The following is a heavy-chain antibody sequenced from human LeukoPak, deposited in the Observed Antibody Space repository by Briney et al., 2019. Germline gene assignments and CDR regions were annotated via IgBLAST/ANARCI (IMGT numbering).Heavy chain of an antibody. V-gene: IGHV1-2*02. CDR2: INPNSGGT. Sequence: GASVKVSCKASGYTFTGYYMHWVRQAPGQGLEWMGWINPNSGGTNYAQKFQGRVTMTRDTSISTAYMELSRLRSDDTAVFYCARVAHNYDLLTGHYPYLDYFDFWGQGTLVTVSS. D-gene: IGHD3-9*01. CDR1: GYTFTGYY. J-gene: IGHJ4*02. CDR3: ARVAHNYDLLTGHYPYLDYFDF.